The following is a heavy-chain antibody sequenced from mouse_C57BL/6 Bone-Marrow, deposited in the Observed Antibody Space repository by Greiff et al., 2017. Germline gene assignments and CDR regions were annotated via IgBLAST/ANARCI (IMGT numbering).Heavy chain of an antibody. V-gene: IGHV1-54*01. Sequence: QVQLQQSGAELVRPGTSVKVSCKASGYAFTNYLIDWVKQRPEQGLEWIGVINPGSGGTNYNEKFKGKATLTADKSSSTAYMQLSSLTSEDSAVYFRARSKNRDSWFAYWGQGTLVTVSA. J-gene: IGHJ3*01. D-gene: IGHD4-1*01. CDR2: INPGSGGT. CDR3: ARSKNRDSWFAY. CDR1: GYAFTNYL.